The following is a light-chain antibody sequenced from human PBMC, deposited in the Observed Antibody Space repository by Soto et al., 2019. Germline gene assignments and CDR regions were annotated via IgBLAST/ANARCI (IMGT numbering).Light chain of an antibody. CDR1: SGSVATSYY. J-gene: IGLJ3*02. Sequence: QTVVTQEPSFSVSPGGTVTLTFGLSSGSVATSYYPSWYQQTPGQAPRTLMYSTNTRSSGVPDRFSGSILGNKAALTLPGAQADDESDYYCVLYMGSGISLFGGGTKVTVL. CDR3: VLYMGSGISL. CDR2: STN. V-gene: IGLV8-61*01.